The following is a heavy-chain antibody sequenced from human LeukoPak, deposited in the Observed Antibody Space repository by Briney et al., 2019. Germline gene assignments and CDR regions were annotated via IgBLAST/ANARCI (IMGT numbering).Heavy chain of an antibody. CDR3: ARSPTYYYDSSGYYYVLGAFDI. CDR1: GGSISSYY. V-gene: IGHV4-59*01. J-gene: IGHJ3*02. Sequence: SETLSLTCTVSGGSISSYYWSWIRQPPGKGLEWIGYIYYSGSTNYNPSLKSRVTISVDTSKNQFSLKLSSVTAADTAVYYCARSPTYYYDSSGYYYVLGAFDIWGQGTMVTVS. D-gene: IGHD3-22*01. CDR2: IYYSGST.